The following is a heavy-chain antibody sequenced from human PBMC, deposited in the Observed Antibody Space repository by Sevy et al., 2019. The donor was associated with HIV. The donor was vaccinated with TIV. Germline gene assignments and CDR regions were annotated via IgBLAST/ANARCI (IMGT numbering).Heavy chain of an antibody. V-gene: IGHV1-2*02. CDR3: ARSPTIAAAGSYYYYGMDV. CDR1: GYTFTGYY. J-gene: IGHJ6*02. Sequence: ASVKVSCKASGYTFTGYYMHWVRQAPGQGLEWMGWINPNSGGTNYAQKFQGRVTMTRDTSISTAYMELSRLRSDDTAVYYCARSPTIAAAGSYYYYGMDVWCQGTTVTVSS. D-gene: IGHD6-13*01. CDR2: INPNSGGT.